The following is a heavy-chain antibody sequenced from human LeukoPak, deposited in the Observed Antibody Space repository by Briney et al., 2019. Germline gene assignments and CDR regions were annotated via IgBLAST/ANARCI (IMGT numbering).Heavy chain of an antibody. Sequence: KPSETLSLTCTVSGGSISSRSYYWGWIRQPPGKGLEWVGSIYYSGSTYYNPSLKSRVTISVDTSKNQFSLKLSSVTAADTAVYYCARADTPVVLTAIIPRRWFDPWGQGTLVTVSS. V-gene: IGHV4-39*07. J-gene: IGHJ5*02. CDR2: IYYSGST. CDR3: ARADTPVVLTAIIPRRWFDP. CDR1: GGSISSRSYY. D-gene: IGHD2-21*02.